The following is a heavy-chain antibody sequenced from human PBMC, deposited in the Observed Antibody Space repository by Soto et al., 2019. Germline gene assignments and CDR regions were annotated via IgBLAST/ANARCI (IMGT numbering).Heavy chain of an antibody. CDR3: TRGVPSNAYFDY. CDR1: GGTFSSSA. J-gene: IGHJ4*02. V-gene: IGHV1-69*06. CDR2: IIPMLGTA. D-gene: IGHD3-10*01. Sequence: QVRLVQSGAEVKKPGSSVKVSCKASGGTFSSSALNWVRQAPGQGLEWMGGIIPMLGTANYAQKFQGRVTITADKSTKTAYMELSSLRSEDTAVYYCTRGVPSNAYFDYWGQGTLVIVSS.